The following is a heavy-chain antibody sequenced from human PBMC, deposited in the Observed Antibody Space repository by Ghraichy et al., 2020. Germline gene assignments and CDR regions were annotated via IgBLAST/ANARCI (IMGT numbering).Heavy chain of an antibody. CDR1: GGSISRYY. V-gene: IGHV4-59*01. CDR2: IYYSGNT. D-gene: IGHD3-10*01. Sequence: SETLSLTCTVSGGSISRYYWSWIRQLPGKGLEWMGYIYYSGNTNSHPSLKSRVTISVDTSKNQFSLKLSSVTAENTAVYYCARESYYYGSKVDFWGQGTTVTVSS. J-gene: IGHJ6*02. CDR3: ARESYYYGSKVDF.